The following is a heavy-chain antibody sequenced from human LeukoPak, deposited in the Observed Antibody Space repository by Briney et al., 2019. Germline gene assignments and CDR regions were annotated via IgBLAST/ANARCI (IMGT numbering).Heavy chain of an antibody. V-gene: IGHV3-23*01. CDR3: ARAPDYGGSPAYYGMDV. Sequence: PGGSLRLSCAASGFTFSNYAMDWVRQAPGKGLEWVSAISTGGDRAYYADSVKGRFTTSRDNSRNTLYLQMNSLRAEDTALYYCARAPDYGGSPAYYGMDVWGQGTTVTVSS. CDR2: ISTGGDRA. J-gene: IGHJ6*02. CDR1: GFTFSNYA. D-gene: IGHD4-23*01.